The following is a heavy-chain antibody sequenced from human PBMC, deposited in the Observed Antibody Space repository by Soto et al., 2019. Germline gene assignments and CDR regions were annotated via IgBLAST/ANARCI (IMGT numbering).Heavy chain of an antibody. CDR1: GDSISRYY. CDR3: ARAKAVAGSPFDY. D-gene: IGHD6-19*01. Sequence: KPSETLSLTCTVSGDSISRYYWSWIRQPPGKGLEWIGYIYYSGSTNYNPSFKSRVTMSVTTSKNQFSLKLSSVTAADTAVYYCARAKAVAGSPFDYWGQGTLVTVSS. CDR2: IYYSGST. V-gene: IGHV4-59*01. J-gene: IGHJ4*02.